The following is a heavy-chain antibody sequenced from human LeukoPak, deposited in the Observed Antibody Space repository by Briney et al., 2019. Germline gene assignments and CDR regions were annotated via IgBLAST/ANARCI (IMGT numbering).Heavy chain of an antibody. D-gene: IGHD3-22*01. CDR3: ATVIDNSGSLGF. J-gene: IGHJ4*02. Sequence: PGGSLRLSCAASGFTVTNNYMSWVRQAPGKGLEWVSVTYSGGSTYYTDSVKGRFTISRDSSKNTLYLQMNSLRAEDTAVYYCATVIDNSGSLGFWGQGTLVTVSS. V-gene: IGHV3-53*01. CDR2: TYSGGST. CDR1: GFTVTNNY.